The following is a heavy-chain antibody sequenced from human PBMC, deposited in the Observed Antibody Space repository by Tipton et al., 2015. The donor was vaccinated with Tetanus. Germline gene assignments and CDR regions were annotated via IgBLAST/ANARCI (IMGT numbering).Heavy chain of an antibody. J-gene: IGHJ3*02. CDR2: IHYSRST. Sequence: TLSLTCNVSGDSISSGGHYWGWIRQHPGKGLEWIGNIHYSRSTFYNPSLKSRVTISVDTSKNQFSLKLNSVTAADTAVYYCAREGAPRAFDIWGQGTMVTVSS. CDR3: AREGAPRAFDI. V-gene: IGHV4-31*03. CDR1: GDSISSGGHY.